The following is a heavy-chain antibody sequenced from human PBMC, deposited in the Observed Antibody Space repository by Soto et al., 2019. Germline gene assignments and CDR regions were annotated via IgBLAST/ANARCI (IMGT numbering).Heavy chain of an antibody. D-gene: IGHD6-19*01. CDR1: GFTFSSYS. CDR3: AILWYSSGWKEADYYGMDV. J-gene: IGHJ6*02. V-gene: IGHV3-48*02. CDR2: ISSSSSTI. Sequence: GGSLRLSCAASGFTFSSYSMNWIRQAPGKGLEWVSYISSSSSTIYYADSVKGRFTISRDNAKNSLYLQMNSLRDEDTAVYYCAILWYSSGWKEADYYGMDVWGQGTTVTVSS.